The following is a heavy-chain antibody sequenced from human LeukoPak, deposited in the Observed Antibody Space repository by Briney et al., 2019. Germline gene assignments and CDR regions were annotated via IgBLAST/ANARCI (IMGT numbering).Heavy chain of an antibody. Sequence: GGSLRLSCAASGFTFSSYAMSWVRQAPGKGLEWVSAISGSGGSTYYADSVKGRFTISRDNSKNTLYLQMNSLRAEDTAVYYCASIYDFWSGGAGYWGQGTLVTVSS. J-gene: IGHJ4*02. D-gene: IGHD3-3*01. CDR2: ISGSGGST. CDR1: GFTFSSYA. V-gene: IGHV3-23*01. CDR3: ASIYDFWSGGAGY.